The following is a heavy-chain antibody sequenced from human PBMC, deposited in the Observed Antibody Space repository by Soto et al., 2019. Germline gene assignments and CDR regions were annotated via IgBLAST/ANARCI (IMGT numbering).Heavy chain of an antibody. V-gene: IGHV1-18*04. Sequence: ASVKVSCKASGYTFTSYGLSWVRQAHGHGLGCMGWISAYNGNKNYAQKLQGRVTMTTDTSNITAYLQLRSLRSAHPSLYYSARHRVPTALPYFDSLPDSSYGMDAWGQGTTVTVS. CDR3: ARHRVPTALPYFDSLPDSSYGMDA. D-gene: IGHD3-9*01. J-gene: IGHJ6*02. CDR2: ISAYNGNK. CDR1: GYTFTSYG.